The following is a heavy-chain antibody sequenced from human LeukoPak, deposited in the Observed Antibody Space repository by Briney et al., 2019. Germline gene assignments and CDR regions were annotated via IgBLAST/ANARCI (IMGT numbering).Heavy chain of an antibody. CDR3: ARGPPNWGYDY. D-gene: IGHD7-27*01. J-gene: IGHJ4*02. CDR1: GGTFSSYA. V-gene: IGHV1-69*13. Sequence: GASVKVSCKASGGTFSSYAISWVRQAPGRGLEWMGGIIPIFGTANYAQKFQGRVTITADESTSTAYMELSSLRSDDTAVYYCARGPPNWGYDYWGPGTLVTVSS. CDR2: IIPIFGTA.